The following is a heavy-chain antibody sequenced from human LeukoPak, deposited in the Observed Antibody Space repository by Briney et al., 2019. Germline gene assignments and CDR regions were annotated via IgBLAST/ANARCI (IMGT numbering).Heavy chain of an antibody. J-gene: IGHJ4*02. CDR1: GFTFSSYW. D-gene: IGHD3-22*01. V-gene: IGHV3-7*01. Sequence: QSGGSLRLSCAASGFTFSSYWMSWVRQAPGKGLEWVANIKQDGSEKYYVDSVKGRFTISRDNAKNSLYLQMNSLRAEDTAVYYCAKDFHYDSSGYYWSTDPRLFDYWGQGTLVTVSS. CDR2: IKQDGSEK. CDR3: AKDFHYDSSGYYWSTDPRLFDY.